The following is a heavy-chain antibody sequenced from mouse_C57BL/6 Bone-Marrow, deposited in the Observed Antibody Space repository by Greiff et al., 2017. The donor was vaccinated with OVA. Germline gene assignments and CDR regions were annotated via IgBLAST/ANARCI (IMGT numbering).Heavy chain of an antibody. V-gene: IGHV1-63*01. CDR2: IYPGGGYT. J-gene: IGHJ3*01. Sequence: LQESGAELVRPGTSVKMSCKASGYTFTNYWIGWAKQRPGHGLEWIGDIYPGGGYTNYNEKFKGKATLTADKSSSTAYMQFSSLTSEDSAIYYCARTSLGSSSFAYWGKGTLVTVSA. D-gene: IGHD1-1*01. CDR3: ARTSLGSSSFAY. CDR1: GYTFTNYW.